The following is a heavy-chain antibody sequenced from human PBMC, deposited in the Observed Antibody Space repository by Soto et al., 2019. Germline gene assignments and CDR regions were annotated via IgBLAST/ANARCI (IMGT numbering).Heavy chain of an antibody. D-gene: IGHD2-2*01. CDR1: GFTFSSYA. Sequence: GGSLRLSCAASGFTFSSYAMSWVRQAPGKGLEWVSAISGSGGSTYYADSVKGRFTISRDNSKNTLYLQMNSLRAEDTAVYYCAKVGRVYCSSTSCYRPTTYYYYGMDVWGQGTTVTVSS. CDR2: ISGSGGST. CDR3: AKVGRVYCSSTSCYRPTTYYYYGMDV. V-gene: IGHV3-23*01. J-gene: IGHJ6*02.